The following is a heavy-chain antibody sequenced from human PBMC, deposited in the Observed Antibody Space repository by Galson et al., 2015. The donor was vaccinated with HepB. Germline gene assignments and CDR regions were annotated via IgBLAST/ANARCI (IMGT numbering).Heavy chain of an antibody. J-gene: IGHJ4*02. D-gene: IGHD1-26*01. CDR3: ARDLGATGPFDY. Sequence: SLRLSCAASGFTFSSYAMHWVRQAPGKGLEWVAVISYDGSNKYYADSVKGRITISRDNSKNTLYLQMNSLRAEDTAVYYCARDLGATGPFDYWGQGTLVTVSS. V-gene: IGHV3-30*04. CDR2: ISYDGSNK. CDR1: GFTFSSYA.